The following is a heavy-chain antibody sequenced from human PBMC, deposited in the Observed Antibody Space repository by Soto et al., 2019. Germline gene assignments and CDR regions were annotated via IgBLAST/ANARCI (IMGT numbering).Heavy chain of an antibody. J-gene: IGHJ4*02. CDR2: VHGGGST. CDR3: AGRLTPAASLDS. Sequence: VQLVESGGGLIQPGGSLRLSCAASGFTVSNNHMTWVRQAAGKGLELVSFVHGGGSTSYADSVKGRFTISRDNSKNTLYLQMDSLRAEDTAIYYCAGRLTPAASLDSWGRGTLVTVSS. D-gene: IGHD2-2*01. CDR1: GFTVSNNH. V-gene: IGHV3-53*01.